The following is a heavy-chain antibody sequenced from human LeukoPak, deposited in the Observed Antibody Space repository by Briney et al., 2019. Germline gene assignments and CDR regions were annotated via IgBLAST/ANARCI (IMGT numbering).Heavy chain of an antibody. V-gene: IGHV1-2*02. CDR3: ARAPTNYDFWSGYAYYYGMDV. Sequence: ASVEVSCKASGYTFTGYYMHWVRQAPGQGLEWMGWVNPNSGGTNSAQKFQGRVTMTRDTSISTAYMELSRLRSDDTAMYYCARAPTNYDFWSGYAYYYGMDVWGQGTTVTVSS. CDR2: VNPNSGGT. J-gene: IGHJ6*02. D-gene: IGHD3-3*01. CDR1: GYTFTGYY.